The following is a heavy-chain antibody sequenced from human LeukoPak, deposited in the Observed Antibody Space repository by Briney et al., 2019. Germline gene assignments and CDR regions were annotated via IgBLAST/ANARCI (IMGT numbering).Heavy chain of an antibody. CDR1: GFTFSSYW. CDR3: AREVGATDAGIDY. CDR2: IKQDGSEK. V-gene: IGHV3-7*01. Sequence: GGSLRLSCAASGFTFSSYWMSWARQAPGKGLEWVANIKQDGSEKYYVDSVKGRFTISRDNAKNSLYLQMNSLRAEDTAVYYCAREVGATDAGIDYWGQGTLVTVSS. J-gene: IGHJ4*02. D-gene: IGHD1-26*01.